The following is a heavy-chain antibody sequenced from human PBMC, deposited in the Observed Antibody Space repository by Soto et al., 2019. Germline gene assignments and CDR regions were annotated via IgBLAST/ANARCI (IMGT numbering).Heavy chain of an antibody. V-gene: IGHV3-21*06. CDR3: ARSGELLQAFDS. Sequence: EVQLVESGGDLVKPGGSLRLSCVVSGVSFSDYSMNWVRQAPGKGLEWVSLITGNSEYKYYAGSVKGRFTVSRDNAKNSLYLQMNSLTVEDTAVYYCARSGELLQAFDSWGQGTLVTVSS. CDR1: GVSFSDYS. D-gene: IGHD1-26*01. CDR2: ITGNSEYK. J-gene: IGHJ4*02.